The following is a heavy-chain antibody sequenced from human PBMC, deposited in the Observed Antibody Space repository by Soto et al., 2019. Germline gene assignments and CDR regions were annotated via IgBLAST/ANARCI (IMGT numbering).Heavy chain of an antibody. V-gene: IGHV4-39*01. D-gene: IGHD3-9*01. J-gene: IGHJ6*02. CDR3: ARHKYDILTQPDYYYGMDV. Sequence: SETLSLTCTVSGGSISSTTHYWGWIRQPPGKGLEWIGSIFYSGSTYYNPPLKSRVTISVDTSKNQFSPKLSSVTAADTAVYYCARHKYDILTQPDYYYGMDVWGQGTTVTVSS. CDR1: GGSISSTTHY. CDR2: IFYSGST.